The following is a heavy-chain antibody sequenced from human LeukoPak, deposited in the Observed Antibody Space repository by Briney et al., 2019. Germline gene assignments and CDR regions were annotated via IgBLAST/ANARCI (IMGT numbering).Heavy chain of an antibody. CDR3: KRGGAGREYSSLNCFDP. CDR1: GYTFTNYD. V-gene: IGHV1-8*02. D-gene: IGHD5-18*01. CDR2: MNPNSGNT. J-gene: IGHJ5*02. Sequence: ASVTVSCKASGYTFTNYDINWVRQAPGQGLEWMGWMNPNSGNTGYAQKFQGRVTMTRNTSITTAYMELSSLRSEDTAVYYCKRGGAGREYSSLNCFDPWGQGTLVTVSS.